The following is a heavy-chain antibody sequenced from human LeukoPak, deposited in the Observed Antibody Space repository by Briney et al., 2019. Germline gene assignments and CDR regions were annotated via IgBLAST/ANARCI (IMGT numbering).Heavy chain of an antibody. D-gene: IGHD3-22*01. V-gene: IGHV4-34*01. J-gene: IGHJ6*02. CDR1: GGSFSGYY. CDR3: ARDPLNYYDSSGYDYYYGMDV. CDR2: INHSGST. Sequence: SETLSLTCAVYGGSFSGYYWSWIRQPPGKGLEWIGEINHSGSTNYNPSLKSRVTISVDTSKNQFSLKLSSVTAADTAVYYCARDPLNYYDSSGYDYYYGMDVWGQGTTVTVSS.